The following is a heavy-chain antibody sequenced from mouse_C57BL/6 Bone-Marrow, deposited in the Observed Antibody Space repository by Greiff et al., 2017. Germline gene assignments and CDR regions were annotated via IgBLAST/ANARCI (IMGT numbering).Heavy chain of an antibody. CDR2: INPYNGGT. D-gene: IGHD1-1*01. J-gene: IGHJ2*01. Sequence: VQLKESGPVLVKPGASVKMSCKASGYTFTDYYMNWVKQSHGKSLEWIGVINPYNGGTSYNQKFKGKATLTVDKSSSTAYMELNSLTSEDSAVYYCARDYGSSFFYYFDYWGQGTTLTVSS. CDR1: GYTFTDYY. V-gene: IGHV1-19*01. CDR3: ARDYGSSFFYYFDY.